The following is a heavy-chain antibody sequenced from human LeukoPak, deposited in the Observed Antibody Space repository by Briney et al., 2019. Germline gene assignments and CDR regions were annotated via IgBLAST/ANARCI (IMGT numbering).Heavy chain of an antibody. CDR3: ARQAIFGVVIIRGWFDP. Sequence: SETLSLTCTVSGGSISSSSYYWGWIRQPPGKGLEWIGSIYYSGSTYYNPSLKSRVTISVDTSKNQFSLKLSSVTAADTAVYYCARQAIFGVVIIRGWFDPWGRGTLVTVSS. V-gene: IGHV4-39*01. J-gene: IGHJ5*02. CDR1: GGSISSSSYY. CDR2: IYYSGST. D-gene: IGHD3-3*01.